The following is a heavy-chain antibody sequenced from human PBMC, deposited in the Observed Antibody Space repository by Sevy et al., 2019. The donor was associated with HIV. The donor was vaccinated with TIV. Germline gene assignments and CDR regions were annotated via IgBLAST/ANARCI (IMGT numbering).Heavy chain of an antibody. Sequence: GSLRLSCAASGFTFSSYAMHWVRQAPGKGLEWVAVISYDGSNKYYADSVKGRFTISRDNSKNTLYLQMNSLRAEDTAVYYCARDNNPVDYYGSGSLTPHYYYYYGMDVWGQGTTVTVSS. CDR3: ARDNNPVDYYGSGSLTPHYYYYYGMDV. V-gene: IGHV3-30-3*01. CDR1: GFTFSSYA. CDR2: ISYDGSNK. J-gene: IGHJ6*02. D-gene: IGHD3-10*01.